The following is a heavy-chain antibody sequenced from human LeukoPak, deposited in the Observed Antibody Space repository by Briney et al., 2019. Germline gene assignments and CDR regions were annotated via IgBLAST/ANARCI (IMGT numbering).Heavy chain of an antibody. V-gene: IGHV3-7*01. CDR2: IKQDGSEK. CDR3: ARVTKTLDFDY. Sequence: GGSLRLSCAASGFTFSSYWMSGVRQAPGKGLEWVANIKQDGSEKYYVDSVKGRFTISRDNAKNSLYLQMNSLRAEDTAVYYCARVTKTLDFDYWGQGTLVTVSS. D-gene: IGHD1/OR15-1a*01. J-gene: IGHJ4*02. CDR1: GFTFSSYW.